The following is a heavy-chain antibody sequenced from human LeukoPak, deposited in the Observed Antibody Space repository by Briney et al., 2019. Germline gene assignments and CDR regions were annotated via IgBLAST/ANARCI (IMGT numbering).Heavy chain of an antibody. CDR1: GGTFSSYA. CDR2: IIPIFGTA. J-gene: IGHJ4*02. CDR3: ASGAVGVVVPAAIPPYFDY. V-gene: IGHV1-69*05. Sequence: GASVKVSCKASGGTFSSYAISWVRQAPGQGLEWRGGIIPIFGTANYAQKFQGRVTITTDESTSTAYMELSSLRSEDTAVYYCASGAVGVVVPAAIPPYFDYWGQGTLVTVSS. D-gene: IGHD2-2*01.